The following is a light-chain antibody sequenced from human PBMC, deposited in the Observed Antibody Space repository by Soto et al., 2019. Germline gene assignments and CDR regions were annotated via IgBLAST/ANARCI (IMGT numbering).Light chain of an antibody. V-gene: IGLV1-40*01. CDR3: QSYDSSLSGVV. J-gene: IGLJ2*01. CDR2: GNS. CDR1: SSNIGAGYD. Sequence: QSVLTQPPSVSGAPGQRVTISCTGSSSNIGAGYDVHWYQQLPGTAPKLLIYGNSNRPSGVPDRFFGSKSGTSASLAITGLQAEDEADYYCQSYDSSLSGVVFGGGTKLTVL.